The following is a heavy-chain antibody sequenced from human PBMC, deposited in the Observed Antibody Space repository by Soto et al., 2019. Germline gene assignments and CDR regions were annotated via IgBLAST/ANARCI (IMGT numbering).Heavy chain of an antibody. Sequence: EVQLLESGGGLVKPGGSLRLSCAASGFAFGRYALSWVRQAPGKGLEWVSAMGGNVDSKSYADSVKGRFTISRDDPKNTLFLEMNSLRPEDTAIYFCARDQISGWYDNWGQGTLVTVSS. V-gene: IGHV3-23*01. CDR2: MGGNVDSK. J-gene: IGHJ5*02. D-gene: IGHD6-19*01. CDR1: GFAFGRYA. CDR3: ARDQISGWYDN.